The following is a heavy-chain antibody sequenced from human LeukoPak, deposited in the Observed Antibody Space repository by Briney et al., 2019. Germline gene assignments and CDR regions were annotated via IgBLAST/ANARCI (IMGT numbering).Heavy chain of an antibody. CDR2: ISSSSSTI. Sequence: GGSLRLSCAASGFTFSNAWMNWVRQAPGKGLEWVSYISSSSSTIYYADSVKGRFTISRDNAKNSLYLQMNSLRAEDTAVYYCARTDYWGQGTLVTVSS. V-gene: IGHV3-48*01. J-gene: IGHJ4*02. CDR1: GFTFSNAW. CDR3: ARTDY.